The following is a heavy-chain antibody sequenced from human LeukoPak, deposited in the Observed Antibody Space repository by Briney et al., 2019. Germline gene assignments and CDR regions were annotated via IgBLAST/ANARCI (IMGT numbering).Heavy chain of an antibody. CDR1: GYNFTTYS. J-gene: IGHJ5*02. Sequence: GESLKISCKGSGYNFTTYSISWVRQMPGKGLEWIGRIDPSDSYIDYSPSFDGHVTISADRSLSTAYLLWSSLKASDTALYYCARQARGAVRKHWFDPWGQGTLVTVSS. CDR2: IDPSDSYI. D-gene: IGHD6-6*01. V-gene: IGHV5-10-1*01. CDR3: ARQARGAVRKHWFDP.